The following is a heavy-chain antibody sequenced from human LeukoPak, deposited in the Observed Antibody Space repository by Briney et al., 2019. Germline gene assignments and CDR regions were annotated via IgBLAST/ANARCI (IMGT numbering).Heavy chain of an antibody. CDR3: AREEGFCRSTSCSPPFDY. CDR1: GYTFTGYY. J-gene: IGHJ4*02. Sequence: ASVKVSCKASGYTFTGYYMHWVRQAPGQGLEWMGWINPNSGDTIYAQKFQGRVTMTRDTSISTAYMELSRLRSDDTAVYYCAREEGFCRSTSCSPPFDYWGQGTLVTVSS. D-gene: IGHD2-2*01. V-gene: IGHV1-2*02. CDR2: INPNSGDT.